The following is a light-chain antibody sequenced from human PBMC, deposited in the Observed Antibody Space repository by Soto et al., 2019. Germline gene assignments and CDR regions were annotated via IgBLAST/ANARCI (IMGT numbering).Light chain of an antibody. CDR2: AAA. V-gene: IGKV1-6*02. Sequence: AIQMAQSPSSLSASVGDRVTITCRASQGIGNDVGWFQQKPGKAPKLLIYAAATLQSGVPSRFSGSSSGTDFTLTRSSRQPEDFATYYCLQEHNYPLTFGGGTKVEIK. CDR3: LQEHNYPLT. J-gene: IGKJ4*01. CDR1: QGIGND.